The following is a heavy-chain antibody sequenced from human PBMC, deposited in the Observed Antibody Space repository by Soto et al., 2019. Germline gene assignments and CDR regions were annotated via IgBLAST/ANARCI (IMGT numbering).Heavy chain of an antibody. D-gene: IGHD6-25*01. V-gene: IGHV3-13*01. Sequence: GGFLRLSCAASGFTFSSYDMHWVRQATGKGLEWVSAIGTAGDTYYPGSVKGRFTISRENAKNSLYLQMNSLRAGDTAVYYCARAARHDAFDIWGQGTMVTVSS. J-gene: IGHJ3*02. CDR2: IGTAGDT. CDR3: ARAARHDAFDI. CDR1: GFTFSSYD.